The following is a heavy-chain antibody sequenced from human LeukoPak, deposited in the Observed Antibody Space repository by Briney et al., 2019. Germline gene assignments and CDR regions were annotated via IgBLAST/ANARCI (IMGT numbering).Heavy chain of an antibody. D-gene: IGHD2-2*01. Sequence: GGSLRLSCAASGFTFSSYSMNWVRQAPGKGLEWVSSISSSSSYIYYADSVKGRFTISRDNAKNSLYPQMNSLRAEDTAVYYCARVSRTHQPRYFDYWGQGTLVTVSS. CDR1: GFTFSSYS. CDR2: ISSSSSYI. J-gene: IGHJ4*02. V-gene: IGHV3-21*01. CDR3: ARVSRTHQPRYFDY.